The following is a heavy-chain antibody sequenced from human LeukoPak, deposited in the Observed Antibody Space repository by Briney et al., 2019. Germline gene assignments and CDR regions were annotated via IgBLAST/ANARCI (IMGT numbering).Heavy chain of an antibody. V-gene: IGHV3-30*18. CDR2: ISYDGVNK. CDR1: GFNFSTYG. CDR3: AKDHVTSSSWFPGY. J-gene: IGHJ4*02. Sequence: GGSLRLSCAASGFNFSTYGMHWVRQAPGKGLEWVAVISYDGVNKYYADSVKGRFTLSRDNSKNMLYLQMSSLRAGDTAVYYCAKDHVTSSSWFPGYWGQGTLVTVSS. D-gene: IGHD6-13*01.